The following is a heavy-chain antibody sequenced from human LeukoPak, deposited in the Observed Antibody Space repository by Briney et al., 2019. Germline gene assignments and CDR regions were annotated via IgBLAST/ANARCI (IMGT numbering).Heavy chain of an antibody. V-gene: IGHV4-38-2*02. J-gene: IGHJ4*02. CDR1: GYSFNSGYY. CDR2: IHHSGST. D-gene: IGHD1-26*01. Sequence: SETLPLTCTVSGYSFNSGYYWGWIRQAPGKGLEWIGNIHHSGSTYYNPSLKSRVTISVDSSKNEFSLKLNSVTAADTAVYYCAKQRGATPYYFDYWGQGTLVTVPS. CDR3: AKQRGATPYYFDY.